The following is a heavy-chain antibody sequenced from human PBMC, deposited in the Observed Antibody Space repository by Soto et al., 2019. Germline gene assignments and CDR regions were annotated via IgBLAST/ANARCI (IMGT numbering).Heavy chain of an antibody. J-gene: IGHJ4*02. CDR2: ISGSGGKT. CDR3: AKDYDDLRYYCDC. D-gene: IGHD3-16*01. CDR1: GFTFSSYA. V-gene: IGHV3-23*01. Sequence: PGGSLRLSCAASGFTFSSYAMDWVRQAPGKGLEWVSAISGSGGKTYYAESVKGRFTISRDSSKNTLFLQMNSLRAEDTAVYYCAKDYDDLRYYCDCWGQGTLVTVSS.